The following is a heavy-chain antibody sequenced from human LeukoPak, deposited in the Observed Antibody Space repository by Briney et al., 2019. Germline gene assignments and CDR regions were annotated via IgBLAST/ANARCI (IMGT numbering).Heavy chain of an antibody. V-gene: IGHV3-21*01. CDR3: ARDPSSGWYLKGWFDP. Sequence: PGGSLRLSCAASGFTFSSYSMNWVRQAPGKGLEWVSSISSSSSYIHYADSVKGRFTISRDNAKNSLHLQMNSLRAEDTAVYYCARDPSSGWYLKGWFDPWGQGTLVTVSS. D-gene: IGHD6-19*01. CDR1: GFTFSSYS. J-gene: IGHJ5*02. CDR2: ISSSSSYI.